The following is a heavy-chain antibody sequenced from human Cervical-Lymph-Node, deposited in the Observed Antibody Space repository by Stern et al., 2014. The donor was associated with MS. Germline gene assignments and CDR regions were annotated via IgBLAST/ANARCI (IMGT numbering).Heavy chain of an antibody. CDR2: ISCSGDT. Sequence: QVQLQESGPGLVKPSQTLSLTCTVSGGSISTSGYYWNWIRQDPGKGLEWIGYISCSGDTFYNASLKSRLRMSIDKSKNQFSLQLSSVTVADTAVYYCARDTSWSPFDSWGQGTLVTVSS. D-gene: IGHD3-3*01. CDR1: GGSISTSGYY. J-gene: IGHJ4*02. CDR3: ARDTSWSPFDS. V-gene: IGHV4-31*03.